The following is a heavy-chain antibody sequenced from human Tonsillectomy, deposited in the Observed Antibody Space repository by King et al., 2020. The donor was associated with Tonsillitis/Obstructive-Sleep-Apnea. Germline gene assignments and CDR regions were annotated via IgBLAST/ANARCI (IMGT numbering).Heavy chain of an antibody. V-gene: IGHV3-11*05. CDR1: GFTFSDFY. CDR2: INSGSTYT. J-gene: IGHJ2*01. CDR3: ARERVPDWYFDL. Sequence: VQLVESGGGLVKPGGSLRLSCAASGFTFSDFYMSWIRQAPGKGLEWVSYINSGSTYTNYADSVRGRFTISRDNARNSLYLQMNSLRAEDTAVYYCARERVPDWYFDLWGRGTLVTVSS.